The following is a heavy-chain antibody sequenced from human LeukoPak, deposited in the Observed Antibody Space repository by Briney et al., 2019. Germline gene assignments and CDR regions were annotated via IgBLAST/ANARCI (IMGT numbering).Heavy chain of an antibody. J-gene: IGHJ4*02. D-gene: IGHD3-10*01. Sequence: TGGSLRLSCAASGFTFRTYWMSWVRQAPGKGLVWVSRIKSDGSSTNYADSVKGRFTISRDNAKNTLYLQMNSLRAEDTAVYYCAREAYGSGQYYFDYWGQGTLVTVSS. V-gene: IGHV3-74*01. CDR1: GFTFRTYW. CDR3: AREAYGSGQYYFDY. CDR2: IKSDGSST.